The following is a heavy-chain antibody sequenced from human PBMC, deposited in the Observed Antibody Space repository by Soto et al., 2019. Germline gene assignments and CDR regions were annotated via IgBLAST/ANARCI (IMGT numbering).Heavy chain of an antibody. CDR3: ARGHYDFWSGYSTSYYYYGLDV. Sequence: PSETLSLTCAVSGGSFSGFYWNWVRQSPAKGLEWIGEINDSGRTNYNPSLTSRVTISADTAKNQFSLIMTSVTAADTAGYFCARGHYDFWSGYSTSYYYYGLDVWGPGTTVTVSS. D-gene: IGHD3-3*01. CDR2: INDSGRT. J-gene: IGHJ6*02. CDR1: GGSFSGFY. V-gene: IGHV4-34*01.